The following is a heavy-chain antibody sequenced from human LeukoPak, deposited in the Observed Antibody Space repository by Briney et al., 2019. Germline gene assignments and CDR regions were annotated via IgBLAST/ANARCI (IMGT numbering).Heavy chain of an antibody. CDR1: GGTFSSYG. Sequence: GASVKVSCKASGGTFSSYGISWVRQAPGQGLEWMGRIVPISGTANYVQNFQGRVTITTDESTSTAYMELSSLRSEDTAVYYCARDLVGSSWAFDYWGQGTLVTVSS. CDR2: IVPISGTA. CDR3: ARDLVGSSWAFDY. J-gene: IGHJ4*02. D-gene: IGHD6-13*01. V-gene: IGHV1-69*05.